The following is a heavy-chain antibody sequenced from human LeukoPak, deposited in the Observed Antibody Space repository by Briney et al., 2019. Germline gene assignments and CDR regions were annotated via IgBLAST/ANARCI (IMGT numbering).Heavy chain of an antibody. CDR2: IYYTGST. CDR3: ARRGRDGYNSLFAFDI. D-gene: IGHD5-24*01. J-gene: IGHJ3*02. Sequence: SETLSLTCTLSGGSISTYYWSWVRQPPGKGLEWIGYIYYTGSTDYNPSLKSRVTMSVDTSKNQFSLKLSSVTAADTAVYYCARRGRDGYNSLFAFDIWGQGTMVTVSS. V-gene: IGHV4-59*12. CDR1: GGSISTYY.